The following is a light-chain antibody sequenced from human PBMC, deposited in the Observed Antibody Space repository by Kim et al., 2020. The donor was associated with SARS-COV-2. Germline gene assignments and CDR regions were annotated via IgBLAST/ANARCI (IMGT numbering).Light chain of an antibody. V-gene: IGLV3-21*04. CDR1: NIGSKS. CDR3: QVWGSSSAQGV. CDR2: YDS. J-gene: IGLJ3*02. Sequence: SYELTQPPSVSVAPGKTARITCGGNNIGSKSVHWYQQRPGQAPVVVVYYDSDRPSGIPERFSGSNSGNTATLTISRVEAGDEADYYCQVWGSSSAQGV.